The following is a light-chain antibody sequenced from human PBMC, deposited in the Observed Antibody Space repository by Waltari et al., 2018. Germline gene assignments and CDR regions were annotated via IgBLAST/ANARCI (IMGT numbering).Light chain of an antibody. V-gene: IGLV3-21*04. Sequence: YVLTQPPSVSVDPGKTARLTCGGDKHGSKSVNWYQQKPGQAPVLVMFYDSDRPSEIPERFSGSNSGNTVTLTISWVEAGDEADYHCQVWDDVTDSGVFGGGTKLTVL. CDR1: KHGSKS. CDR3: QVWDDVTDSGV. J-gene: IGLJ3*02. CDR2: YDS.